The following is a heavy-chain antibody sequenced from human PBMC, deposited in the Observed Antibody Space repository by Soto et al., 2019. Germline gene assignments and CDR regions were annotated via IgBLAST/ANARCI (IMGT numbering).Heavy chain of an antibody. CDR2: ISYDGSNK. J-gene: IGHJ4*02. CDR1: GFTFSSYG. D-gene: IGHD3-3*01. CDR3: AKDSGNYDFFLTSSYSGFDFDY. V-gene: IGHV3-30*18. Sequence: PGGSLRLSCAASGFTFSSYGMHWVRQAPGKGLEWVAVISYDGSNKYYADSVKGRFTISRDNSKNTLYLQMNSLRAEDTAVYYCAKDSGNYDFFLTSSYSGFDFDYWGQGT.